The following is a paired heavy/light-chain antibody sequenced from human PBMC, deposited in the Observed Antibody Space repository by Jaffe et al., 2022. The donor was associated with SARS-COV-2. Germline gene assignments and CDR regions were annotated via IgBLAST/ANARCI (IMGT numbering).Light chain of an antibody. CDR1: SSDVGSYNV. CDR2: EGS. CDR3: CSYAGSSTV. V-gene: IGLV2-23*01. J-gene: IGLJ2*01. Sequence: QSALTQPASVSGSPGQSITISCTGTSSDVGSYNVVSWYQQHPGKAPKLMIYEGSKRPSGVSNRFSGSKSGNTASLTISGLQAEDEADYYCCSYAGSSTVFGGGTKLTVL.
Heavy chain of an antibody. CDR1: GGSVTGGSYY. Sequence: QVQLQESGPGLVKPSETLSLTCTVSGGSVTGGSYYWSWIRQPPGKGLEWIGYIYYSGSTNYNPSLKSRVTISVDTSKNQFSLKLSSVTAADTAVYYCAREANYYDISGYDYWGQGTLVTVSS. J-gene: IGHJ4*02. V-gene: IGHV4-61*01. CDR2: IYYSGST. D-gene: IGHD3-22*01. CDR3: AREANYYDISGYDY.